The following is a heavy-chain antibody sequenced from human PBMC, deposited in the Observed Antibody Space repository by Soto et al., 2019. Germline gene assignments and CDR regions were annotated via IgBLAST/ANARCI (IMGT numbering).Heavy chain of an antibody. CDR2: LSWNSGFS. J-gene: IGHJ3*02. V-gene: IGHV3-9*01. CDR1: GFSFDDYT. Sequence: GGSLRLSCGGSGFSFDDYTMHWVRQAPGKGPEWVASLSWNSGFSGYADSVKGRYTISRDNAQSSVHLQMNNLRTEDTALYYCAKGRGTIVVTDAYDIWGQGTMVTVSS. CDR3: AKGRGTIVVTDAYDI. D-gene: IGHD3-22*01.